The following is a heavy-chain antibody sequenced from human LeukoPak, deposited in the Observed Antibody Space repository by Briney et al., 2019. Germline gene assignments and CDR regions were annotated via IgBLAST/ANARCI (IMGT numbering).Heavy chain of an antibody. J-gene: IGHJ6*03. D-gene: IGHD3-10*01. Sequence: PGGSLRLSCAASGFIFTGYAMSWVRQVPGKGLEWVSDISGSGGSTYYADSVKGRFTISRDNSKNTLYLQMNSLRAEDTAVYYCAKDRQGFGFGEQLDYYYMDVWGKGTTVTVSS. V-gene: IGHV3-23*01. CDR2: ISGSGGST. CDR3: AKDRQGFGFGEQLDYYYMDV. CDR1: GFIFTGYA.